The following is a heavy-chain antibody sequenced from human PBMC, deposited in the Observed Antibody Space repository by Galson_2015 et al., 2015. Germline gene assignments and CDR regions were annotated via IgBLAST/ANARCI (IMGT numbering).Heavy chain of an antibody. CDR3: ARDRGYDYTLGIFRSNYFDY. CDR2: INHSGST. V-gene: IGHV4-34*01. D-gene: IGHD3-16*01. CDR1: GGSFSEYY. J-gene: IGHJ4*02. Sequence: ETLSLTCAVYGGSFSEYYWSWIRQPPGKGLEWIGQINHSGSTDYNPSLKSRVTILVDTSKNQFSLKLNSVTAADTAVYYCARDRGYDYTLGIFRSNYFDYWGQGTLVTVSS.